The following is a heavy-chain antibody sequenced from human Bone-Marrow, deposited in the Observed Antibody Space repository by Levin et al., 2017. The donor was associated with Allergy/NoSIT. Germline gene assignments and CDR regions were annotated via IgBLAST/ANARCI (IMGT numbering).Heavy chain of an antibody. D-gene: IGHD6-19*01. V-gene: IGHV7-4-1*02. J-gene: IGHJ5*02. CDR3: ARDGRTVQGPDNWFDP. CDR2: INTNTGKP. CDR1: GYSFTTYS. Sequence: ASVKVSCKTSGYSFTTYSLHWVRQAPGQGLEWMGWINTNTGKPTYARGFTGRFAFSFDTSVSTAYPQIIGLKAEDTAIYYGARDGRTVQGPDNWFDPWGQGTLVTVSS.